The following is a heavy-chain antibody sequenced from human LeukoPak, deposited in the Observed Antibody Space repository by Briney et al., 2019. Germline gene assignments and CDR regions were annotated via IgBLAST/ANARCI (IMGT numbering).Heavy chain of an antibody. Sequence: GGSLRLSCAASGFILSSYWMSWVRQAPGEGLEWVVSINEGGSAKFYVDSVKVRFTTSRASAKNSLYLQMNSMRDEDTAAIDCVRDADCRSDYWGQGTLVTV. D-gene: IGHD2-15*01. CDR2: INEGGSAK. J-gene: IGHJ4*02. V-gene: IGHV3-7*05. CDR1: GFILSSYW. CDR3: VRDADCRSDY.